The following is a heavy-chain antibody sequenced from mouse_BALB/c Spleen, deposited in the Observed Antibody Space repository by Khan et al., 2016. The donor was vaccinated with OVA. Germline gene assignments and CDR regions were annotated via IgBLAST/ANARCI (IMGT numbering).Heavy chain of an antibody. Sequence: VELVESGPGLVAPSQSLSITCTVSGFSLTSYGVSWVRQPPGKGLEWLGVIWGDGNTNFHSALRSSLSISKDNSKSQVFLKLNSLQTDDTATYYWAKDRGYYAVDYWGQGTSVTVSS. CDR1: GFSLTSYG. CDR2: IWGDGNT. V-gene: IGHV2-3*01. CDR3: AKDRGYYAVDY. J-gene: IGHJ4*01.